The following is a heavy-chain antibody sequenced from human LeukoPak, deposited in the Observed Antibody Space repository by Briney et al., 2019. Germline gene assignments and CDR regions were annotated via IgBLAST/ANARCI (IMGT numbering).Heavy chain of an antibody. CDR2: ISSSSSTI. V-gene: IGHV3-48*01. Sequence: GGSLRLSCAASGLTFSSYDMSWVRQAPGKGLEWVSYISSSSSTIYYADSVKGRFTISRDNAKNSLYLQMNSLRAEDTAVYYCARDGRGYSYGYPLDSWGQGTLVTVSS. D-gene: IGHD5-18*01. CDR3: ARDGRGYSYGYPLDS. CDR1: GLTFSSYD. J-gene: IGHJ4*02.